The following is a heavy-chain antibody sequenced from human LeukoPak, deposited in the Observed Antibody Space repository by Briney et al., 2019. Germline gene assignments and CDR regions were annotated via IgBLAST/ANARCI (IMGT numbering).Heavy chain of an antibody. V-gene: IGHV3-23*01. CDR1: GFTFSSYA. CDR3: AKDFRRSPSDYDFWSGYYYYYGMDV. CDR2: VSGSGDTT. Sequence: GGSLRLSCAASGFTFSSYAMGWVRQAPGKGLEWVSLVSGSGDTTDYADSVKGRFTISRDNSKNTLYLQMNSLRAEDTAVYYCAKDFRRSPSDYDFWSGYYYYYGMDVWGQGTTVTVSS. J-gene: IGHJ6*02. D-gene: IGHD3-3*01.